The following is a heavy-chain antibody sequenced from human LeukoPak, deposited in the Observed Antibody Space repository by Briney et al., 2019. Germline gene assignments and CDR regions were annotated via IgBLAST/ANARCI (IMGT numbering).Heavy chain of an antibody. J-gene: IGHJ4*02. CDR1: GYTFTGYY. Sequence: ASVRVSCKSSGYTFTGYYIHWVRQAPVQGLEWMGWFNPDNGDTKYSPKFQDRVAMSSDTSISTVYMELTWLTSDDAAMYYCARECFDYWGQGTLVTVSS. CDR3: ARECFDY. CDR2: FNPDNGDT. V-gene: IGHV1-2*02.